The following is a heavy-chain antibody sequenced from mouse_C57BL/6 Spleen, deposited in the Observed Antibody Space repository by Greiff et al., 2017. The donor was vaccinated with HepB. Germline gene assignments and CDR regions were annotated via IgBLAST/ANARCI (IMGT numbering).Heavy chain of an antibody. CDR3: AKTHYGSTYAMDY. D-gene: IGHD1-1*01. V-gene: IGHV2-4*01. CDR1: GFSLTSYG. CDR2: IWSGGST. Sequence: VQLQESGPGLVQPSQSLSITCTVSGFSLTSYGVHWVRQPPGKGLEWLGVIWSGGSTDYNAAFISRLSISKDNSKSQVFFKMNSLQADDTAIYYCAKTHYGSTYAMDYWGQGTSVTVSS. J-gene: IGHJ4*01.